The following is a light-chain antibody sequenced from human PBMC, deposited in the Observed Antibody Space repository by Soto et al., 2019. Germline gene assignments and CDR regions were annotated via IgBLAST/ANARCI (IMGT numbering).Light chain of an antibody. J-gene: IGKJ2*01. CDR2: AAS. CDR1: QTISTY. V-gene: IGKV1-39*01. Sequence: DIQMTQSPSSLSASVGDRVTITCRASQTISTYLNWFQQKPGRAPKLLIYAASTLQSGAPSRFSGSGSGTDFTLTISSLPPEDLATYYCQQSYSPYTFGQGTKLESK. CDR3: QQSYSPYT.